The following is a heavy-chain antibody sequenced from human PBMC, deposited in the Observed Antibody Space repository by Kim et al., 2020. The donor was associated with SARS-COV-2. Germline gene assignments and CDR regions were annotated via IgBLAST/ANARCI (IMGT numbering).Heavy chain of an antibody. CDR3: ARMVKLGYDAFDI. V-gene: IGHV3-53*01. D-gene: IGHD7-27*01. J-gene: IGHJ3*02. Sequence: ADSVKGRFNISRDNSKNQLYLQMNSLRAEETAVYYCARMVKLGYDAFDIWGQGTMATVSS.